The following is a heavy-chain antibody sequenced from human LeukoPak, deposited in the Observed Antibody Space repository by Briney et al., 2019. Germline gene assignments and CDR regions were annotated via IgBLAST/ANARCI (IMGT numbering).Heavy chain of an antibody. CDR3: ARGGDYYDSSGFLAASGY. J-gene: IGHJ4*02. CDR2: INPSGGST. D-gene: IGHD3-22*01. V-gene: IGHV1-46*01. CDR1: GYTFTSYY. Sequence: ASVKVSCKASGYTFTSYYMHWVRQAPGQGLEWMGIINPSGGSTSYAQKFQGRVTMTRDTSISTAYMEVSSLRSEDTAVYYCARGGDYYDSSGFLAASGYWGQGTLVTVSS.